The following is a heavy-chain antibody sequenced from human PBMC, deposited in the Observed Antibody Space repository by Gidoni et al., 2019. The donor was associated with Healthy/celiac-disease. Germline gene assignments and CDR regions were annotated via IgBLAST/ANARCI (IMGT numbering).Heavy chain of an antibody. CDR1: GYSFTTYW. V-gene: IGHV5-51*01. Sequence: EVQLVQSGAEVKKPGESLKISCTGSGYSFTTYWIGWVRQMPGKGLEWMGIIYPSDSATRYSPSFQGQVTISADKSISTAYLQWSSLKASDTAMYYCARQITAAGREYYYYGMDVWGQGTTVTVSS. CDR3: ARQITAAGREYYYYGMDV. D-gene: IGHD6-13*01. J-gene: IGHJ6*02. CDR2: IYPSDSAT.